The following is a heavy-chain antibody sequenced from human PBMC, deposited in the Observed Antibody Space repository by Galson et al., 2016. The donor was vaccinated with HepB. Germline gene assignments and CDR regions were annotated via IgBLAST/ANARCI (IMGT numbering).Heavy chain of an antibody. J-gene: IGHJ4*02. D-gene: IGHD4-17*01. CDR2: ISFDGGLK. CDR3: ARDLGLDYGDYGAFDH. CDR1: GFTFSRSA. V-gene: IGHV3-30-3*01. Sequence: SLRLSCAASGFTFSRSAMHWVRQAPGKGLEWVAVISFDGGLKYYAESVKGRFTVSRDTPKNTLYLQMNSLRPDDTAAYYCARDLGLDYGDYGAFDHWGQGTLVTVSS.